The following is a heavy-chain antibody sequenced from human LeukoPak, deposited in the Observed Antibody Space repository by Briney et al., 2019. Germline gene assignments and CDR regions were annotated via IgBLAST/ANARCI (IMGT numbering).Heavy chain of an antibody. CDR2: ISAYNGNT. J-gene: IGHJ4*02. V-gene: IGHV1-18*01. Sequence: ASVKVSCKASGYTFTSYGISWVRQAPGQGLEWMGWISAYNGNTNYAQKLRGRVTMTTDTSTSTAYMELRSLRSDDTAVYYCARVHKNYYGSGIKSYWGQGTLVTVSS. CDR3: ARVHKNYYGSGIKSY. CDR1: GYTFTSYG. D-gene: IGHD3-10*01.